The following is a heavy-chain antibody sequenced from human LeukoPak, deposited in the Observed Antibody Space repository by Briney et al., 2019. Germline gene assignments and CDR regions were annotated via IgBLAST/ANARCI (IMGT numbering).Heavy chain of an antibody. Sequence: SGGSLRLSCAVSGVTLSNYGMAWVRQAPGKGLEWVAGISDSGGATNYADSVKGRFTISRDNSKNTLYLQMNSLRAEDTAVYYCAKGGYYDSSHWFDPWGQGTLVTVSS. V-gene: IGHV3-23*01. J-gene: IGHJ5*02. D-gene: IGHD3-22*01. CDR2: ISDSGGAT. CDR3: AKGGYYDSSHWFDP. CDR1: GVTLSNYG.